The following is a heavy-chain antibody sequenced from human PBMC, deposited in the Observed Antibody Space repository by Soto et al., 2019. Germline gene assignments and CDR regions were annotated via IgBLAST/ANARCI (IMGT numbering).Heavy chain of an antibody. D-gene: IGHD4-17*01. V-gene: IGHV3-7*01. CDR2: IKQDGSEK. Sequence: HPGGSLRLSCAASGFTFSSYWMSWVRQAPGKGPEWVANIKQDGSEKYYVDSVKGRFTISRDNAKNSLYLQMNSLRAEDTAVYYCAREGDYGDFFDDWGQGTLVPVAS. CDR1: GFTFSSYW. CDR3: AREGDYGDFFDD. J-gene: IGHJ4*02.